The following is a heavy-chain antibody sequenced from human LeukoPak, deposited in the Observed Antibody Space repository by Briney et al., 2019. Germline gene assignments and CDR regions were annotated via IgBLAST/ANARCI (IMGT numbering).Heavy chain of an antibody. D-gene: IGHD7-27*01. CDR1: GGTFSSYA. CDR2: IIPLFDTI. J-gene: IGHJ1*01. CDR3: ARALTLGYFQH. Sequence: SVKVSCKAPGGTFSSYAISWVRQAPGQGLEWMGEIIPLFDTINYAQNFQGRVTITADEFTSTAYMELSSLGSDDTAVYYCARALTLGYFQHWGQGTLVTVSS. V-gene: IGHV1-69*01.